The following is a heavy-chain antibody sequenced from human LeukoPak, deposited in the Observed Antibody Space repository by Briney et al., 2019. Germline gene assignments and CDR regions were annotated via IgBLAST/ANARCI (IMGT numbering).Heavy chain of an antibody. J-gene: IGHJ5*02. Sequence: GASVKVSCKASGYTFTSYDINWVRQATGQGLEWMGWMNPNSGNTGYAQKFQGRVTMTRNTSISTAYMELSSLRSEDTAVYYCYPSPAVYQRKLRRWFDPWGQGTLATVSS. D-gene: IGHD1-7*01. CDR2: MNPNSGNT. CDR3: YPSPAVYQRKLRRWFDP. CDR1: GYTFTSYD. V-gene: IGHV1-8*01.